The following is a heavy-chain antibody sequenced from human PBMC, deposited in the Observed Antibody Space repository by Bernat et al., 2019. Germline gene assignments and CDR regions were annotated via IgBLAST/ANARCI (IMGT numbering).Heavy chain of an antibody. CDR3: ARDLGGNSGFDY. J-gene: IGHJ4*02. Sequence: EVQLVESGGGLVERGGSLRLSCAASGFTVSNNYMSWVRQAPGKGLEWVSVIYSGGSTYYADSVKGRFTISRDNSKNTLYLQMNSLRAEDTAVYYCARDLGGNSGFDYWGQGTLVTVSS. D-gene: IGHD4-23*01. CDR2: IYSGGST. CDR1: GFTVSNNY. V-gene: IGHV3-66*01.